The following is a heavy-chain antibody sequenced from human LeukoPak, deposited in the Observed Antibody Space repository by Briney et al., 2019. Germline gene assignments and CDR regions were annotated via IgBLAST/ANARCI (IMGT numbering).Heavy chain of an antibody. J-gene: IGHJ4*02. V-gene: IGHV3-21*01. D-gene: IGHD3-10*01. CDR1: GFTFSSYS. CDR2: ISSSSSYI. CDR3: ARDDGSGIDY. Sequence: GRSLRLSCAASGFTFSSYSMNWVRQAPGKGLEWVSSISSSSSYIYYADSVKGRFTISRDNAKNSLYLHMNSLRAEDTAVYYCARDDGSGIDYWGQGTLVTVSS.